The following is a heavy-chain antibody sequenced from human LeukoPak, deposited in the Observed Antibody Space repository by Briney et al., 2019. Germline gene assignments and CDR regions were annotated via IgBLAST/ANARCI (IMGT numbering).Heavy chain of an antibody. Sequence: SETLSLTCTVSGGSISSYYWSWIRQPAGKGLDWIGRIYTSGSTNYNPSLKSRVTISVDTSKNQFSLKLSSVTAADTAVYYCARNNYGSGSYRHYRDAFDIWGQGTMVNVSS. J-gene: IGHJ3*02. CDR2: IYTSGST. D-gene: IGHD3-10*01. CDR1: GGSISSYY. CDR3: ARNNYGSGSYRHYRDAFDI. V-gene: IGHV4-4*07.